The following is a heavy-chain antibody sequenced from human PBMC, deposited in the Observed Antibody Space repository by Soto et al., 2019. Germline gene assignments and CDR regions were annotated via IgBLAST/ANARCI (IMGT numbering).Heavy chain of an antibody. V-gene: IGHV4-34*01. D-gene: IGHD3-22*01. J-gene: IGHJ4*02. Sequence: QVQLQQWGAGLLKPSETLSLTCAVYGGSFSGYYWSWIRQPPGKGLEWIGEINHSGSTNYNPSLKSRVTISVDTSKNQFSLKLSSVTAADTAVYYCASRAYGDSSGYYGFDYWGQGTLVTVSS. CDR2: INHSGST. CDR1: GGSFSGYY. CDR3: ASRAYGDSSGYYGFDY.